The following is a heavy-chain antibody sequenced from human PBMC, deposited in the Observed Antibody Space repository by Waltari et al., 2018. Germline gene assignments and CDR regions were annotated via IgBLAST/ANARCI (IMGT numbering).Heavy chain of an antibody. CDR2: MYFSGTK. CDR3: ARLPRGSVIIGAFDI. Sequence: VQLQESGPGLVKPSETLSLRCNVSGESIRSHSWSWIRQAPGKGLEWIGNMYFSGTKDYNPSLKSRVAISIDTSKNHFSLNLRSVTAADTAIYYCARLPRGSVIIGAFDIWGQGTQVTVSS. D-gene: IGHD3-22*01. J-gene: IGHJ3*02. CDR1: GESIRSHS. V-gene: IGHV4-59*11.